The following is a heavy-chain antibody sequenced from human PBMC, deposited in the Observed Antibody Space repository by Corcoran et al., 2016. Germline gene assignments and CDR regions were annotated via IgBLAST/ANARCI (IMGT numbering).Heavy chain of an antibody. CDR1: GFIFDDYG. Sequence: EVLLVESGGGVVRPGGSLRLSCAASGFIFDDYGMSWVRQVPGKGLECVSGINWNAGNTTYADSVKGRFTISRDSATKSLYLQMNSLRAEDTAVDHCAKGGGGVTAGDFDYWGQGTLVTVSS. D-gene: IGHD2-2*01. J-gene: IGHJ4*02. CDR3: AKGGGGVTAGDFDY. V-gene: IGHV3-20*01. CDR2: INWNAGNT.